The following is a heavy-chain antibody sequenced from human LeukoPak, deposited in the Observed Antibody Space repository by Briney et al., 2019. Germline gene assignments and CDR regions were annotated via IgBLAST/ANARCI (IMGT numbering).Heavy chain of an antibody. Sequence: SETLSLTCAVYGGSFSGYYWSWIRQPPGKGLEWIGEINHSGSTNYNPSLKSRVTISVDTSKNQFSLKLSSVTAADTAVYYCARECWSGYYSSGSSCQGDAFDIWGQGTMVTVSS. J-gene: IGHJ3*02. CDR3: ARECWSGYYSSGSSCQGDAFDI. CDR1: GGSFSGYY. D-gene: IGHD3-3*01. CDR2: INHSGST. V-gene: IGHV4-34*01.